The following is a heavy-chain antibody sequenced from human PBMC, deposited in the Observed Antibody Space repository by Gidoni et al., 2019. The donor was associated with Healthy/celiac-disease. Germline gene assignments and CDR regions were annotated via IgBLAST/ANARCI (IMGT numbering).Heavy chain of an antibody. CDR2: IKSKTDGGTT. Sequence: EVQLVESGGGLVKPGGSLRLSCAASGFTFSNAWMSWVRQAPGKGLEWVGRIKSKTDGGTTDYAAPVKGRFTISRDDSKNTLYLQMNSLKTEDTAVYYCTTDAIVGCGGDCYSPNFDYWGQGTLVTVSS. J-gene: IGHJ4*02. CDR1: GFTFSNAW. V-gene: IGHV3-15*01. D-gene: IGHD2-21*02. CDR3: TTDAIVGCGGDCYSPNFDY.